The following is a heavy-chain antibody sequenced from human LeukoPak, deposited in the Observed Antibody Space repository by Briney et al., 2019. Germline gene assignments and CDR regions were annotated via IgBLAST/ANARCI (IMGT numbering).Heavy chain of an antibody. CDR2: IYTSGST. Sequence: SETLSLTCTVSGGSISSYYWSWIRQPAGKGLEWIGRIYTSGSTNYNPSLKSRVTMSVDTSKNQFSLKLSSVTAADTAVYYCARQYYYDSSGYYSNMYYFDYWGQGTLVTVSS. CDR3: ARQYYYDSSGYYSNMYYFDY. J-gene: IGHJ4*02. V-gene: IGHV4-4*07. CDR1: GGSISSYY. D-gene: IGHD3-22*01.